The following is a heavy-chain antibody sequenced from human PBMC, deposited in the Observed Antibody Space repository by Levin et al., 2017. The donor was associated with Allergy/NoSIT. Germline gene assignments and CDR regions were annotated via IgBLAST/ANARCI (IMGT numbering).Heavy chain of an antibody. J-gene: IGHJ4*02. CDR1: GGTFSSYT. D-gene: IGHD2-15*01. CDR3: ARHQISAVAATGGYFDY. CDR2: IIPILGIA. V-gene: IGHV1-69*02. Sequence: SVKVSCKASGGTFSSYTISWVRQAPGQGLEWMGRIIPILGIANYAQKFQGRVTITADKSTSTAYMELSRLRSEDTAVYYCARHQISAVAATGGYFDYWGQGTLVTVSS.